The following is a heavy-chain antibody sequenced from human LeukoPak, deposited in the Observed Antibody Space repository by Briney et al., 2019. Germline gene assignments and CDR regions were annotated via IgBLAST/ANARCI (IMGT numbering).Heavy chain of an antibody. D-gene: IGHD4-17*01. CDR3: ATDVTTGEGYFDY. CDR1: GYTFTGYY. Sequence: GASVKVSCKASGYTFTGYYMHWVRQAPGQGLEWMGWINPNSGGTIYAQKFQGRVTMTEDTSTDTAYMELSSLRSEDTAVYYCATDVTTGEGYFDYWGQGTLVTVSS. J-gene: IGHJ4*02. V-gene: IGHV1-2*02. CDR2: INPNSGGT.